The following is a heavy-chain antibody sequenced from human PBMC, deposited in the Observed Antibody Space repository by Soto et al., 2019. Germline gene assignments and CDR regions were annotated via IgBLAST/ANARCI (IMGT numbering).Heavy chain of an antibody. J-gene: IGHJ4*02. CDR1: GGSISSGDYY. D-gene: IGHD3-10*01. V-gene: IGHV4-30-4*01. CDR2: TYDSGST. CDR3: ARDSRRITMVRGAHVDY. Sequence: SETLSLTCTVSGGSISSGDYYWSWLRPPPGKGLEWIGYTYDSGSTYSNPTLKLRVTISVDTSKNQFSLKLSSVTAADTAVYYCARDSRRITMVRGAHVDYWGQGTLVTVSS.